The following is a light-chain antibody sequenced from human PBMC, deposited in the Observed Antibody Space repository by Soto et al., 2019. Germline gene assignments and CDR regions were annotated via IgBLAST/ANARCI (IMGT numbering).Light chain of an antibody. CDR1: SSNIGAGYD. J-gene: IGLJ2*01. CDR3: QAYDSSLSAVV. CDR2: DSF. V-gene: IGLV1-40*01. Sequence: QPVLTQPPSVSGAPGQRVTISCTGSSSNIGAGYDVHWYQQLPGTAPKLVIFDSFIRPSGVPDRFSGSKSGISASLAITGREGEDEADYYCQAYDSSLSAVVFGGGT.